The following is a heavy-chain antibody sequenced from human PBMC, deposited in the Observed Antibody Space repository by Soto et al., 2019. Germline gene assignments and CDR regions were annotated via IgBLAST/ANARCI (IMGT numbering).Heavy chain of an antibody. CDR1: GGSISSYY. V-gene: IGHV4-59*01. J-gene: IGHJ4*02. D-gene: IGHD5-12*01. CDR2: IYYSGST. CDR3: ASSYDYGSYYFDY. Sequence: PSETLSLTCTVSGGSISSYYWSWIRQPPGKGLEWIGYIYYSGSTNYNPSLKSRVTISVDTSKNQFSLKLSSVTAADTAVYYCASSYDYGSYYFDYWGQGTLLTVSS.